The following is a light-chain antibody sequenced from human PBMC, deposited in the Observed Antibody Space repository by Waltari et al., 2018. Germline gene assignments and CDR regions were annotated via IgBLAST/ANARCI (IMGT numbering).Light chain of an antibody. CDR1: QSVSSN. V-gene: IGKV3-15*01. J-gene: IGKJ4*01. CDR3: QQYNNWPLT. Sequence: EIVMTQSPAPLSVSPGERATLSCRASQSVSSNLAWYHQKPGQAPRLPIYSASTRATGIPARFSGSGSGTEFTLTISSLQSEDFAVYYCQQYNNWPLTFGGGTKVEIK. CDR2: SAS.